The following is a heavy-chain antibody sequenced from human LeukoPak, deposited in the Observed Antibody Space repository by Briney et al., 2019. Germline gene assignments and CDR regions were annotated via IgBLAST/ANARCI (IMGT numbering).Heavy chain of an antibody. D-gene: IGHD4-23*01. Sequence: TGGSLRLSCAASGFTFDDYAMHWVRQAPGEGLEWVSDISGSGSTTYYADSVKGRFTISRDNSKNTLYLQVDSLRAEDTALYYCAKHGRFTGGNSEIDYWGRGILVTVS. CDR1: GFTFDDYA. CDR3: AKHGRFTGGNSEIDY. J-gene: IGHJ4*02. V-gene: IGHV3-23*01. CDR2: ISGSGSTT.